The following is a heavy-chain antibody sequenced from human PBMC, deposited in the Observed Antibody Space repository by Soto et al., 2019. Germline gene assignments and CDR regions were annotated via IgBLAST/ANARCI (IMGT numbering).Heavy chain of an antibody. CDR3: ARPSMYSSCWYGIHQYGLAF. V-gene: IGHV5-51*01. CDR2: IYPGDSDT. D-gene: IGHD6-19*01. Sequence: PGESLKISWKGSGDSFTSYWIGWGRQMPGKGLEWMGIIYPGDSDTRYSPSFQGQVTISADKSISTAYLRWSSLKASDTAMYYCARPSMYSSCWYGIHQYGLAFPGQGTTVTVSS. J-gene: IGHJ6*01. CDR1: GDSFTSYW.